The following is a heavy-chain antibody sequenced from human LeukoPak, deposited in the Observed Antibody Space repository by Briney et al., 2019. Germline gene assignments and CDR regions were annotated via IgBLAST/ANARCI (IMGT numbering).Heavy chain of an antibody. Sequence: GASVKVSCKASGYTFTSYGISWVRQAPGQGLEWRGWISASNGNTNYAQKLQGRVTMTTDTSTSTAYMELRSLRSDDTAVYYCARTSGWHYYYYYYMDVWGKGTTVTVSS. V-gene: IGHV1-18*01. CDR2: ISASNGNT. CDR1: GYTFTSYG. CDR3: ARTSGWHYYYYYYMDV. J-gene: IGHJ6*03. D-gene: IGHD6-19*01.